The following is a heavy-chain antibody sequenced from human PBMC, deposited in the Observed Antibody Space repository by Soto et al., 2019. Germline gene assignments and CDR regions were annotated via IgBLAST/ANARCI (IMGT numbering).Heavy chain of an antibody. D-gene: IGHD4-17*01. V-gene: IGHV3-66*01. CDR3: ARDGKTTVPEWIAIDI. CDR2: IYSGGST. Sequence: EVQLVESGGGLVQPGGSLRLSCAASGFTVSSNYMSWVRQAPGKGLEWVSVIYSGGSTYYADSVKGRFTISRDNSKNTLYLQMNSLRAEDTAVYYCARDGKTTVPEWIAIDIWGQGTMVTVSS. J-gene: IGHJ3*02. CDR1: GFTVSSNY.